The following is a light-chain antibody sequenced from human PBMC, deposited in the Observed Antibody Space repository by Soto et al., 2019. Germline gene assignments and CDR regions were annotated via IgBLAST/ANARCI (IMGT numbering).Light chain of an antibody. CDR3: CSYAGSFIFV. CDR2: DVS. J-gene: IGLJ1*01. V-gene: IGLV2-11*01. CDR1: SRDVGYYNY. Sequence: QSVLTQPRSVSGSPGQSVTISCTGTSRDVGYYNYVSWYQQYPGKVPKLMIYDVSQRPSGVPDRFSGSKSGNTASLTISGLQAEDEADYYCCSYAGSFIFVFGTGTKVTAL.